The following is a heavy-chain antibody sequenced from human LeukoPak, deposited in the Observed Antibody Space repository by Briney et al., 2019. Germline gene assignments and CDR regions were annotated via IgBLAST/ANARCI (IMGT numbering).Heavy chain of an antibody. CDR2: IYWDDDK. J-gene: IGHJ4*02. CDR3: THTLNWGLSDY. Sequence: SGPTLVNPTQTLTLTCTFSGFSLSTSGVGVCWIRQPPGKALEWLALIYWDDDKRYRPSLRSRLTITKDTSKNQVVLTMTNMQPVDTGTYYCTHTLNWGLSDYWGQGALVTVSS. D-gene: IGHD7-27*01. V-gene: IGHV2-5*02. CDR1: GFSLSTSGVG.